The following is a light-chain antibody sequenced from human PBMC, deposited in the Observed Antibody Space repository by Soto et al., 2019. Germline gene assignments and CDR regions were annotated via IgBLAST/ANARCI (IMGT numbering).Light chain of an antibody. CDR1: QSISSY. J-gene: IGKJ5*01. V-gene: IGKV1-39*01. Sequence: DIQMTQSPSSLSASVGDRVTITCRASQSISSYLNWYQQKPGKAPKLLIYAASTLQSGVPSRFSGSGSGTDFTLTISSLQPEDFGTYYCQQSYSTAITFGQGTRLEIK. CDR3: QQSYSTAIT. CDR2: AAS.